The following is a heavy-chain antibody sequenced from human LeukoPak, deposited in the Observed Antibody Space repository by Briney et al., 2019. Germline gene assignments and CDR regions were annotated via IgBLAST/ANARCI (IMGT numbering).Heavy chain of an antibody. CDR1: GGSFSGYY. D-gene: IGHD6-13*01. J-gene: IGHJ4*02. Sequence: PSETLSLTCAVYGGSFSGYYWSWIRQPPGKGLEWIGEINHSGSTNYNPSLKSRVTISVDTSKNRFSLKLSSVTAADTAVYYCARDVTAAFDYWGQGTLVTVSS. CDR3: ARDVTAAFDY. CDR2: INHSGST. V-gene: IGHV4-34*01.